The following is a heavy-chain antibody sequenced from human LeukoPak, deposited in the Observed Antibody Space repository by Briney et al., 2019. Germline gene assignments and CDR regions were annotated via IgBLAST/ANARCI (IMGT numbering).Heavy chain of an antibody. CDR2: ISGSGGST. CDR1: GFTFSSYA. Sequence: PGGSLRLSCAASGFTFSSYAMSWVRQAPGKGLEWVSAISGSGGSTYYADSVKGRFTISRDDSKNTLYLQMNSLRAEDTAVYYCAKGRSNYGYNWFDPWGQGTLVTVSS. CDR3: AKGRSNYGYNWFDP. V-gene: IGHV3-23*01. J-gene: IGHJ5*02. D-gene: IGHD4-11*01.